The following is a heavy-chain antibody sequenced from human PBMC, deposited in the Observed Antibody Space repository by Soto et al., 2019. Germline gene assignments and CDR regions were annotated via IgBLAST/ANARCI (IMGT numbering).Heavy chain of an antibody. J-gene: IGHJ4*02. D-gene: IGHD5-12*01. CDR1: GGSISSYY. CDR3: ARGSGYSGYDGGQLVRGYYFDY. Sequence: NPSETLSLTCTVSGGSISSYYWSWIRQPPGKGLEWIGYIYYSGSTNYNPSLKSRVTISVDTSKNQFSLKLSSVTAADTAVYYCARGSGYSGYDGGQLVRGYYFDYWGQGTLVTVSS. CDR2: IYYSGST. V-gene: IGHV4-59*01.